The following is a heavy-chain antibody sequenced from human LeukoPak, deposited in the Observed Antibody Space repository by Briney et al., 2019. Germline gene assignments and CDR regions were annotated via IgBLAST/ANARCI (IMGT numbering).Heavy chain of an antibody. CDR3: ARDPDSSSEWGPFDY. Sequence: SQTLSLTCAVSGDSFSGNSAPWNWIGQSPSGGLEWLVRTYYRSKESNDYAHSVKSRRTINPDTSKNEFSLQLDSVTPEDAAVYYCARDPDSSSEWGPFDYWGQGTLVTVS. V-gene: IGHV6-1*01. CDR1: GDSFSGNSAP. J-gene: IGHJ4*02. D-gene: IGHD6-6*01. CDR2: TYYRSKESN.